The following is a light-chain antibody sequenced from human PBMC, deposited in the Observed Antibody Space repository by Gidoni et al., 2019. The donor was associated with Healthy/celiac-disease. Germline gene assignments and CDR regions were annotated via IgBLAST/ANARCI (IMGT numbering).Light chain of an antibody. CDR3: QQYNNWPTWT. J-gene: IGKJ1*01. CDR1: QSDSSN. CDR2: GAS. V-gene: IGKV3D-15*01. Sequence: EIVMTQSPATLSVSPGERATRSCRASQSDSSNLAWYQQKPGQAPRLLIYGASTRATGIPARFSGSGAGTEFTLTISSLQSEDFAVYYCQQYNNWPTWTFGQGTKVEIK.